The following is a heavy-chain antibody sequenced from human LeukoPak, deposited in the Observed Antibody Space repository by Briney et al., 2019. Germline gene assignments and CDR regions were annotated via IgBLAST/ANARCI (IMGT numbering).Heavy chain of an antibody. V-gene: IGHV1-2*02. CDR2: IGPKNGDT. CDR1: GYTFTDYY. J-gene: IGHJ4*02. D-gene: IGHD1-26*01. CDR3: VRDHASSYDY. Sequence: ASVKVSCKASGYTFTDYYIHCVRQAPGQGLEWMGWIGPKNGDTHYAQKFQGRLTMTRDTSITTAFIELSRLTSDDTAVYYCVRDHASSYDYWGQGTLVTVSS.